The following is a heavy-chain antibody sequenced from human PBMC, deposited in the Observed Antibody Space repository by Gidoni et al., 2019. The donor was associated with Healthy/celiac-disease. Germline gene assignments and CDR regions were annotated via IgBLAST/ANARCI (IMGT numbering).Heavy chain of an antibody. D-gene: IGHD6-13*01. CDR3: ARERRYSSSWYTRPALGGMDV. J-gene: IGHJ6*02. Sequence: QVQLVESGGGLVKPGGSLSLSCATSGFTFSDYSMSWIRQAPGKGLEWVSNISSSSSYTNYADSVKGRFTISRDNAKNSLYLQMNSLRAEDTAVYYCARERRYSSSWYTRPALGGMDVWGQGTTVTVSS. CDR1: GFTFSDYS. CDR2: ISSSSSYT. V-gene: IGHV3-11*06.